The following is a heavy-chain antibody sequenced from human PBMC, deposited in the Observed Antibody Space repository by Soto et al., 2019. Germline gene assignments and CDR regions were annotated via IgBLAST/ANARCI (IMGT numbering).Heavy chain of an antibody. V-gene: IGHV3-11*05. CDR1: GFPFSDYY. CDR2: IGGSSSYT. Sequence: QVQLVESGGDLVKPGGSLRLSCAASGFPFSDYYMSWIRQAPGKGLEWVSSIGGSSSYTNNADSVKGRFTISRDNAKNSLYLQMNTLRAEDTAVYYCARRRPTGYYNYWGQGPLVPVSA. J-gene: IGHJ4*02. D-gene: IGHD3-9*01. CDR3: ARRRPTGYYNY.